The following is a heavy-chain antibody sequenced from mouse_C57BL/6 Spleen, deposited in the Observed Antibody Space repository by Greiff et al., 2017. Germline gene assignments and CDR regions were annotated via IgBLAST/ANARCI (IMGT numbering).Heavy chain of an antibody. J-gene: IGHJ2*01. V-gene: IGHV1-64*01. CDR2: ILPNSGST. Sequence: QVQLQQPGAELLKPGASVKLSCKAPGYTFTSYWKHWGKQRPGQDLEWMGMILPNSGSTNYNEKFKGKATLTVDKTSSTAYMQLSSLPSEDSAVYYCARGDGSYFDYWGQGTTLTVSS. D-gene: IGHD2-3*01. CDR3: ARGDGSYFDY. CDR1: GYTFTSYW.